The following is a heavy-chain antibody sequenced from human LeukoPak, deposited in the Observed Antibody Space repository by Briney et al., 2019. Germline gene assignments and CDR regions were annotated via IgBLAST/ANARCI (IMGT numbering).Heavy chain of an antibody. CDR3: ARTTRVAAAGPYYFDY. CDR2: INHSGST. Sequence: TLSLTCAVYGGAFSGYFWSWIRQPPGKGLEWIGEINHSGSTNYNPSLKSRVTISVDTSKNQFSLKLSSVTAADTAVYYCARTTRVAAAGPYYFDYWGQGTLVTVSS. D-gene: IGHD6-13*01. J-gene: IGHJ4*02. V-gene: IGHV4-34*09. CDR1: GGAFSGYF.